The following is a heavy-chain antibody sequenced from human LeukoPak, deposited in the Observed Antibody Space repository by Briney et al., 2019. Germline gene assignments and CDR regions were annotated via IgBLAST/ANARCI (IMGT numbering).Heavy chain of an antibody. CDR3: ARGWEMASKAPFDY. Sequence: ASVKVSCKASGYTFTRYYVHWVRQAPGQGREWMGIINPSVGSASYSQKFQGRVTMTRDTSTSTVYMELSSLRSEDTAVYYCARGWEMASKAPFDYWGQGTLATVSS. CDR2: INPSVGSA. V-gene: IGHV1-46*01. J-gene: IGHJ4*02. CDR1: GYTFTRYY. D-gene: IGHD5-24*01.